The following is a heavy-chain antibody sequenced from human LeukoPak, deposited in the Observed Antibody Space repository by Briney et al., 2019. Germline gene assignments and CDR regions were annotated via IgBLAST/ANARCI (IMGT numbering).Heavy chain of an antibody. CDR2: IYFDGSNK. V-gene: IGHV3-33*01. D-gene: IGHD3-10*01. J-gene: IGHJ4*02. CDR3: ARDRDSGGRQGYYSDY. CDR1: GFTFSNYG. Sequence: GGSLRLSCAASGFTFSNYGMHWVRQAPGKGLEWLAIIYFDGSNKYYADTVKGRFTISRDNSKSTLYLQMNNPRAEDTALYYCARDRDSGGRQGYYSDYWGQGTLVTVSP.